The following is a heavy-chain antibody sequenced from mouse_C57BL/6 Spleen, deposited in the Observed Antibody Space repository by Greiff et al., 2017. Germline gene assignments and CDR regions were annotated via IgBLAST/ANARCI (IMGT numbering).Heavy chain of an antibody. CDR2: ISSGGSYT. D-gene: IGHD2-3*01. J-gene: IGHJ4*01. Sequence: EVMLVESGGDLVKPGGSLKLSCAASGFTFSSYGMSWVRQTPDKRLEWVATISSGGSYTYYPDSVKGRFTISRDNAKNTLYLQMSSLKSEDTAMYYCARHDGNWGRDYWGQGTSVTVSS. V-gene: IGHV5-6*02. CDR3: ARHDGNWGRDY. CDR1: GFTFSSYG.